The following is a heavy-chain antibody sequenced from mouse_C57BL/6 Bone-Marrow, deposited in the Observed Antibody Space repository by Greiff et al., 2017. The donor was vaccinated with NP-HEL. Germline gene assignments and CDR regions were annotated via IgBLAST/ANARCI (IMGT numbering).Heavy chain of an antibody. V-gene: IGHV5-16*01. Sequence: EVKLEEPVGGLVQPGSSMKLSCTASGFTFSDYYMAWVRQVPEKGLEWVANINYDGSSTYYLHSLKSRFIISRDNAKNILYLQMSRLKSEDTASYYCARWGYDWFADWGQGTLVTVSA. CDR1: GFTFSDYY. CDR2: INYDGSST. J-gene: IGHJ3*01. CDR3: ARWGYDWFAD. D-gene: IGHD2-2*01.